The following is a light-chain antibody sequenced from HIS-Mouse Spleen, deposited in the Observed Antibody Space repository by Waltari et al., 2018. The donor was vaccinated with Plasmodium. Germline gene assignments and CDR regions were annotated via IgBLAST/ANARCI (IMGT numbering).Light chain of an antibody. V-gene: IGKV3-15*01. Sequence: EIVMTQSPATLSVSPGERATLSCRASQSVSSNLAWYQQNPGQAPRLLIYGASTRATGIPARFSGSGSGTEFTLTISSLQSEDVAVYYCQQYNNWSFTFGPGTKVDIK. CDR1: QSVSSN. CDR2: GAS. J-gene: IGKJ3*01. CDR3: QQYNNWSFT.